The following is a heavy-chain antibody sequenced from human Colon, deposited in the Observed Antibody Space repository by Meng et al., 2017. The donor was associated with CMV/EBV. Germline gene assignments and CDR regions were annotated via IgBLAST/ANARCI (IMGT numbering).Heavy chain of an antibody. J-gene: IGHJ3*02. Sequence: GESLKISCAASGFTFSSYAMSWVRQAPGKGLEWVSAISGSGGSTYYADSVKGRFTISRDNSKNTLYLQMNSLRAEDTAVYYCAKASIFGVVMPTRGAFDIWGQGTMVTVSS. CDR1: GFTFSSYA. D-gene: IGHD3-3*01. CDR3: AKASIFGVVMPTRGAFDI. CDR2: ISGSGGST. V-gene: IGHV3-23*01.